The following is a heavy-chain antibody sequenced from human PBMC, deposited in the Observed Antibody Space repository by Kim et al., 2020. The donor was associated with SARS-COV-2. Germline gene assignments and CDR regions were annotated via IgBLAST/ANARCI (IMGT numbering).Heavy chain of an antibody. CDR2: ITPLFSTA. J-gene: IGHJ6*01. CDR3: AREDPILVQNTYYYGMDV. D-gene: IGHD3-10*01. Sequence: SVKVSCKASGGPFTRDTISWVRQAPGQGLEWMGGITPLFSTADLAQRFQDRVTITADESTGTVHMELSSLTSEDTAVYYCAREDPILVQNTYYYGMDVW. V-gene: IGHV1-69*13. CDR1: GGPFTRDT.